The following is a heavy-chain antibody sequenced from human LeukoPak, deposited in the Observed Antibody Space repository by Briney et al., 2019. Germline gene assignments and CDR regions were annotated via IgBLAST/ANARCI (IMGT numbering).Heavy chain of an antibody. CDR1: DLPFVSYG. J-gene: IGHJ6*02. CDR3: AKGDGYYYYGMDV. CDR2: ISFDGKNK. Sequence: GRPWSFSGAAFDLPFVSYGCNGVGKAQGRGLEGVAVISFDGKNKYFADSVRGRFIISRDNSKNTLYLQMNSLRVEDTAVYYCAKGDGYYYYGMDVWGQGTTVTVSS. V-gene: IGHV3-30*18.